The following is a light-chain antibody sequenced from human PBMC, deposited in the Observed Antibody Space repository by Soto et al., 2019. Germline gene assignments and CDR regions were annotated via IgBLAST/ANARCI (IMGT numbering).Light chain of an antibody. CDR2: KAS. Sequence: DSQMTQSPSTLSASVGDRFTITCRASQSISSWLAWYQQKPGKAPKLLIYKASSLESGVPSRLSGSGSGTEFTLTISSLQPDDFATYYCQQYNSYSTFGQGTKVDIK. CDR1: QSISSW. CDR3: QQYNSYST. J-gene: IGKJ1*01. V-gene: IGKV1-5*03.